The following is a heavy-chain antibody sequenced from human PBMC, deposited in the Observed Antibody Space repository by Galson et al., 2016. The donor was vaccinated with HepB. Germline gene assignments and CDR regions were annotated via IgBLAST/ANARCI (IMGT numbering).Heavy chain of an antibody. CDR3: SSWPTELEANDF. Sequence: SLRLSCAASGFSFSNYWMHWVRQVPGKGLEWPSRISSNGSGTNYADFVKGRFTISRDNAKNTVYLRMNRLRAEDTAVYYCSSWPTELEANDFWGHGTLVTVSS. V-gene: IGHV3-74*01. D-gene: IGHD1-1*01. CDR1: GFSFSNYW. J-gene: IGHJ4*01. CDR2: ISSNGSGT.